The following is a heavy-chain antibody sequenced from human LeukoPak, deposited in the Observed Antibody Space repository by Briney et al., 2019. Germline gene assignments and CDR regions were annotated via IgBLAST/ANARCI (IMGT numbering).Heavy chain of an antibody. V-gene: IGHV4-34*01. Sequence: SETLSLTCAVYGGSFSGYYWSWIRQPPGKGLEWIGEINHSGSTNYNPSLKSRVTISVDTSKNQFSLKLSSVTAADTAVYYCAREPYYGDYRPNFDYWGQGTLVTVSS. D-gene: IGHD4-17*01. CDR3: AREPYYGDYRPNFDY. CDR2: INHSGST. CDR1: GGSFSGYY. J-gene: IGHJ4*02.